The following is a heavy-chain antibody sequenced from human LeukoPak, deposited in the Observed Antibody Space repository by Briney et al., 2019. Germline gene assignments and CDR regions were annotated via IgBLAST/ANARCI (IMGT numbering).Heavy chain of an antibody. CDR1: GFTFSSYG. D-gene: IGHD1-1*01. CDR3: VRGAGPGTPFD. Sequence: GRSLRLSCAASGFTFSSYGMHWVRQAPGKGLEWVAVIWYDGSNKYYADSVKGRFTISRDNSKNTLYLQMNSLRVEDSAIYSCVRGAGPGTPFDWGQGILVTVSS. CDR2: IWYDGSNK. J-gene: IGHJ1*01. V-gene: IGHV3-33*01.